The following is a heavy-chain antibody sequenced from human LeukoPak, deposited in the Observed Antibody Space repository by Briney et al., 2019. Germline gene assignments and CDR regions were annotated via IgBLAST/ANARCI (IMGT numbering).Heavy chain of an antibody. D-gene: IGHD6-19*01. CDR2: MNPNSGNT. CDR3: ASSIAVAERYFQH. Sequence: ASVKVSCKASGYTFTSYDINWVRQATGQGLEWMGWMNPNSGNTGYAQKFQGRVTMTRNTSISTAYMELSSLRSEDTAVYYCASSIAVAERYFQHWGQGTLVTVSS. V-gene: IGHV1-8*01. CDR1: GYTFTSYD. J-gene: IGHJ1*01.